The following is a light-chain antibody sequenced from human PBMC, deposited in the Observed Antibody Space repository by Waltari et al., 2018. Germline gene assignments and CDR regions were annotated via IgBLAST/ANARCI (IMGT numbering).Light chain of an antibody. CDR2: ENS. J-gene: IGLJ7*01. CDR1: SSNIGNNY. V-gene: IGLV1-51*02. CDR3: GTWDSSLSGAV. Sequence: QSVLTQPPSVSAAPGQRVTISCSGGSSNIGNNYVSWYRQFPGTAPKILIYENSGRPSGIPGRFSGSKSGTSATLDITGLQAGDEADYCCGTWDSSLSGAVFGGGTHLTVL.